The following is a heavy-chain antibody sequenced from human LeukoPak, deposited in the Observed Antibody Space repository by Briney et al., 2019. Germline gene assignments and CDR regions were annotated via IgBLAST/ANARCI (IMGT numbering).Heavy chain of an antibody. CDR1: GFTFSSYW. Sequence: GGSLRLSCAASGFTFSSYWMHWVRQAPGKGLEWVSYISSSGSTIHYAESVKGRFTISRDNAKSSLYLQMNSLRAEDTAVHYCAKGIAGSRPPFDYWGQGTLVTVSS. J-gene: IGHJ4*02. CDR3: AKGIAGSRPPFDY. V-gene: IGHV3-48*04. CDR2: ISSSGSTI.